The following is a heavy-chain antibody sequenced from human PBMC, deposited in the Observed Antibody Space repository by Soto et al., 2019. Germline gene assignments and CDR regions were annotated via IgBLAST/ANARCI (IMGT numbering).Heavy chain of an antibody. Sequence: LKISCKGSGYSFTSYWIGWVRQMPGKGLEWMGIIYPGDSDTRYSPSFQGQVTISADKSISTAYLQWSSLKASDTAMYYCARHGDDYYSSGSYFLPRFNGMDVWGHGTTVTVSS. D-gene: IGHD3-10*01. J-gene: IGHJ6*02. CDR2: IYPGDSDT. CDR1: GYSFTSYW. CDR3: ARHGDDYYSSGSYFLPRFNGMDV. V-gene: IGHV5-51*01.